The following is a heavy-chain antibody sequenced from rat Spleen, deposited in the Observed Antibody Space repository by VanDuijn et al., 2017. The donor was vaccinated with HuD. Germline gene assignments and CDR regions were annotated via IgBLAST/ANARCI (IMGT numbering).Heavy chain of an antibody. CDR3: TSEPGYNSYFAY. Sequence: EVQLVESGGGLIQPGRSLKISCAASGFTFSGYAMAWVRQAPKKGLEWVATILYDGSSTFYRDSVRARFTISRDNARSSLYLHMDSLRSEDTASYYCTSEPGYNSYFAYWGQGVMVTVSS. V-gene: IGHV5-17*01. CDR1: GFTFSGYA. J-gene: IGHJ2*01. D-gene: IGHD1-4*01. CDR2: ILYDGSST.